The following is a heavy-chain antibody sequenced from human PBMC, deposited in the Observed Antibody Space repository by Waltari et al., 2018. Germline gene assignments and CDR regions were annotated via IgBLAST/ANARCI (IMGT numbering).Heavy chain of an antibody. V-gene: IGHV3-30*18. CDR2: MSFDGNNE. D-gene: IGHD1-1*01. CDR1: GFTFTNYG. Sequence: VQLVESGGGLIQPGGSLSLSCASSGFTFTNYGMHWVRQAPGKGLEWVALMSFDGNNEYYADTVKGRFTISRDTSKNTLYLQMNSLRPEDTAMYYCAKDPPTHWSLDSWGQGTLVTVSS. CDR3: AKDPPTHWSLDS. J-gene: IGHJ4*02.